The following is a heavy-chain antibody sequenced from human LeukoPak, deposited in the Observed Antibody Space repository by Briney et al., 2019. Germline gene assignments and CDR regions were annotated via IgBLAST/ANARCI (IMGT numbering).Heavy chain of an antibody. CDR1: GFTFSSSA. V-gene: IGHV3-23*01. Sequence: PGGSLRLSLAASGFTFSSSAMSWFRRPPGRGLEGFSAITNNGGYTYYADSVQGRFTISRDNSKSTLCLQMNSLRAEDTAVYYCAKQLGYCSDGSCYFPYWGQGTLVTVSS. CDR2: ITNNGGYT. J-gene: IGHJ4*02. D-gene: IGHD2-15*01. CDR3: AKQLGYCSDGSCYFPY.